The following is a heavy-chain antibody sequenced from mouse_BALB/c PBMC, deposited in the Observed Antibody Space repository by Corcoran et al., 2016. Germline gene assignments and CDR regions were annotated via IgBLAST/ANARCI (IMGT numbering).Heavy chain of an antibody. CDR3: ARYYYGSSSYYFDY. Sequence: QVQLQQSGAELMKPGASVKISCKATGYTFSSYWIEWVKQRPGHGLEWIGEILPGSGSTNYNEKCKGKATFTADTSSNTAYMQLSSLTSEDSAVYYCARYYYGSSSYYFDYWGQGTTLTVSS. D-gene: IGHD1-1*01. CDR1: GYTFSSYW. J-gene: IGHJ2*01. V-gene: IGHV1-9*01. CDR2: ILPGSGST.